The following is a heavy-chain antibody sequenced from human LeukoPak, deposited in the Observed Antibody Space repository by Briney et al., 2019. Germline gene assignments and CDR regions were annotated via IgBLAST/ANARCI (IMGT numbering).Heavy chain of an antibody. J-gene: IGHJ1*01. CDR1: GFTFSSYE. CDR3: AKDDDWGRYKH. V-gene: IGHV3-48*03. D-gene: IGHD3-16*01. CDR2: ISSSGSTI. Sequence: GGSLRLSCAASGFTFSSYEMNWVRQAPGKGLEWVSYISSSGSTIYYADSVKGRFTVSRDNSKNTLFLQMNSLRVEDTAVYYCAKDDDWGRYKHWGQGTLVTVSS.